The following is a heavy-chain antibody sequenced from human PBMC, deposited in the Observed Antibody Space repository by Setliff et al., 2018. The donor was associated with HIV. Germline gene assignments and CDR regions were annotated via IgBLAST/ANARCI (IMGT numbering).Heavy chain of an antibody. Sequence: ASVKVSCKASGDTFTDYYFHWLRQAPGQGLEWMGRINPNSGGTNYAQKFRGRVTMTRDTSIRTAYMELSGLTSDDTATYYCARDLAYCSGGSCYRPLIYYFYYMDVWGKGTTVTVSS. CDR3: ARDLAYCSGGSCYRPLIYYFYYMDV. J-gene: IGHJ6*03. V-gene: IGHV1-2*06. D-gene: IGHD2-15*01. CDR2: INPNSGGT. CDR1: GDTFTDYY.